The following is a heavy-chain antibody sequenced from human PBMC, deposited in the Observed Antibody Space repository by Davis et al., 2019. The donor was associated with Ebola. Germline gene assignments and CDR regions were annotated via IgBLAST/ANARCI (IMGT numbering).Heavy chain of an antibody. CDR3: ATSNWFDP. CDR2: VHHSGRT. CDR1: GGSINIRSYY. J-gene: IGHJ5*02. Sequence: SETLSLTCTVSGGSINIRSYYWGWIRQSPGKGLEWIGSVHHSGRTYYNPSLKSRLTISIDTSKNQFSLKLTSVTAADTSVYYCATSNWFDPWGQGTLVTVSS. V-gene: IGHV4-39*01.